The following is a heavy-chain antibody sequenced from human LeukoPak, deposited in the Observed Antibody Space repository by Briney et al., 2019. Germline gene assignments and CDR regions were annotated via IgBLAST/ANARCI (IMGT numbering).Heavy chain of an antibody. CDR3: ARRGTMIVVASPHDAFDI. D-gene: IGHD3-22*01. CDR1: GGSISSSSYY. V-gene: IGHV4-39*07. J-gene: IGHJ3*02. Sequence: PSETLSLTCTVSGGSISSSSYYWGWIRQPPGKGLEWIGSIYYSGSTYYNPSLKSRVTISVDTSKNQFSLKLSSVTAADTAVYYCARRGTMIVVASPHDAFDIWGQGTMVTVSS. CDR2: IYYSGST.